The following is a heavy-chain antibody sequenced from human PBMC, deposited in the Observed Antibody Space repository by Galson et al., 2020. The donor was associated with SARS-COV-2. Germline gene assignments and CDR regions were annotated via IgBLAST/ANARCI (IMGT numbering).Heavy chain of an antibody. CDR1: GGSTSTINW. D-gene: IGHD3-3*01. V-gene: IGHV4-4*02. Sequence: SETLSLTCAVSGGSTSTINWWSWVRQPPGKGLEWIGEIFHSGTTNYNPSFESRVTISLGRSKSQFSLRLSSVTAADTAIYYCARRDTLSYDFWSGYVSYFDSWGQGTLVTVSS. CDR2: IFHSGTT. CDR3: ARRDTLSYDFWSGYVSYFDS. J-gene: IGHJ4*02.